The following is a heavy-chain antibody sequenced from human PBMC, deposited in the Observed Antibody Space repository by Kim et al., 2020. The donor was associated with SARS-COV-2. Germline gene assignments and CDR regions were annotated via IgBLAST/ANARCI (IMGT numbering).Heavy chain of an antibody. V-gene: IGHV6-1*01. CDR3: ARGRVAAASYYFDY. D-gene: IGHD6-13*01. J-gene: IGHJ4*02. Sequence: AVSVKSRITIIPDSSKNQFSLRLNSVTPEDAAVYYCARGRVAAASYYFDYWGQGTLVTVSS.